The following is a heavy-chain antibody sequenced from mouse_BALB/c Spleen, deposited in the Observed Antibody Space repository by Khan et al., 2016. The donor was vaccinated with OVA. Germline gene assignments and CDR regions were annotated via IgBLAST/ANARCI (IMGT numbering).Heavy chain of an antibody. J-gene: IGHJ3*01. CDR1: GFSLTTYG. Sequence: QVQLKQSGPGLVQPSQSLSITCTVSGFSLTTYGVHWVRQSPGKGLEWLGVIWSGGSTDYNAAFISRLSIRKDSSKSQVFFKMNSLQVNDTAIYYSARNYDYDEGLAYWGQGTLVTVSA. CDR2: IWSGGST. V-gene: IGHV2-2*02. D-gene: IGHD2-4*01. CDR3: ARNYDYDEGLAY.